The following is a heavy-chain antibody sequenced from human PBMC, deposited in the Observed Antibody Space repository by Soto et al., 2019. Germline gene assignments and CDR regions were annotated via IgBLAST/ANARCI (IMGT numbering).Heavy chain of an antibody. CDR3: ARGVRAGKSNSNYNSGMAV. D-gene: IGHD4-4*01. CDR2: INHSGST. CDR1: GGSFSGYY. V-gene: IGHV4-34*01. Sequence: SETLSLTCAVYGGSFSGYYWSWIRQPPGKGLEWIGEINHSGSTNYNPSLKSRVTISVDTSKNQFSLNLSSVTAADTAVYCCARGVRAGKSNSNYNSGMAVGAKGTTATVPS. J-gene: IGHJ6*04.